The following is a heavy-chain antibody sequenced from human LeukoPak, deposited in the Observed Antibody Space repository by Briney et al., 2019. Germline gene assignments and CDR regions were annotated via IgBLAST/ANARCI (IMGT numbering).Heavy chain of an antibody. CDR2: ISSSSSYI. CDR1: GFTFSSYS. V-gene: IGHV3-21*01. J-gene: IGHJ4*02. CDR3: ARVSRDIVVVVPATGYFDY. Sequence: GGSLRLFCAASGFTFSSYSMNWVRQAPGKGLEWVSSISSSSSYIYYADSVKGRFTISRDNAKNSLYLQMNSLRAEDTALYYCARVSRDIVVVVPATGYFDYWGQGTLVTVSS. D-gene: IGHD2-15*01.